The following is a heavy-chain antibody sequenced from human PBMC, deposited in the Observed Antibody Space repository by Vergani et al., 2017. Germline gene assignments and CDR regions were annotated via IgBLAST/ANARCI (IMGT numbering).Heavy chain of an antibody. V-gene: IGHV2-5*02. CDR2: IYWDDDK. J-gene: IGHJ5*02. CDR3: AHKKTPPLWFGEVPFDP. CDR1: GFSLSTSGVG. Sequence: QITLKESGPTLVKPTQTLTLTCTFSGFSLSTSGVGLGWIRQPPGQALEWLALIYWDDDKRYSPSLKSRLTITKDTSKNPVVLTRTNMDPVDTATYYWAHKKTPPLWFGEVPFDPWGQGTLVTVSS. D-gene: IGHD3-10*01.